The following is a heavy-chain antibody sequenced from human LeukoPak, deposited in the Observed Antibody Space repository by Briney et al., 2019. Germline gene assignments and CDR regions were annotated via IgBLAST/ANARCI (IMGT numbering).Heavy chain of an antibody. D-gene: IGHD3-3*01. V-gene: IGHV3-30-3*01. CDR3: ARERAYFDFWSGPAY. Sequence: GGSLKLSCVASGFSFSTYSMSWVRQAPGKGLEWVAVISYDGTTKHYADSVKGRLTLSRDSSKNTVFQQMNSLRLEDTAVYYCARERAYFDFWSGPAYWGQGTLVTVSS. J-gene: IGHJ4*02. CDR2: ISYDGTTK. CDR1: GFSFSTYS.